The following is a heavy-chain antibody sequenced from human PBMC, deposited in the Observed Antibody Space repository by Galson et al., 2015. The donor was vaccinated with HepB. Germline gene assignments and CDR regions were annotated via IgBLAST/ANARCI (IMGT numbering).Heavy chain of an antibody. D-gene: IGHD3-3*01. V-gene: IGHV1-69*04. CDR1: GGSFSNYA. J-gene: IGHJ4*02. Sequence: SVKVSCKASGGSFSNYAVSWVRQAPGQGPEWMGRIMPLLDRSDYAQKFQGRVTITADKSTRTVYMELSGLTSGDTAVYFCARAESGYFDYWGQGTLLTVS. CDR3: ARAESGYFDY. CDR2: IMPLLDRS.